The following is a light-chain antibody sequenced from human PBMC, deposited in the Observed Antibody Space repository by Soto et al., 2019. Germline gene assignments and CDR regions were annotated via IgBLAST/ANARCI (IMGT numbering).Light chain of an antibody. CDR3: QVWDSSLLHHV. CDR2: DDS. V-gene: IGLV3-21*02. Sequence: SYELTQSPSVSVAPGQTARITCGGNNIGTKSVHWFQQRPGRAPVLVVFDDSDRPSGIPERFSGSKSGSTATLTITRVEAGDEADYYCQVWDSSLLHHVFGTGTKGTVL. J-gene: IGLJ1*01. CDR1: NIGTKS.